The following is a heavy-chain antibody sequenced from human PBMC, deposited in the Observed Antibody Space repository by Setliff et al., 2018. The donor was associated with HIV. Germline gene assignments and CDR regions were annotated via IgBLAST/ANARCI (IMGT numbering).Heavy chain of an antibody. CDR3: AKDIIPAGLFHDLWGPRNFDN. CDR2: IGQGGSEK. V-gene: IGHV3-7*01. D-gene: IGHD6-25*01. Sequence: GGSLRLSCAASRFDFNNYWMCWVRQAPGKGLEWVANIGQGGSEKNYVESVKGRFTISRDNAKNSLYLQMNSLRAADTALYYCAKDIIPAGLFHDLWGPRNFDNWGQGTRVTVSS. J-gene: IGHJ4*02. CDR1: RFDFNNYW.